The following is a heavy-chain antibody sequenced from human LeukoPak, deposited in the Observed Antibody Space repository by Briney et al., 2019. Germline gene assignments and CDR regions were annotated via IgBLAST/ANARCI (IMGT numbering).Heavy chain of an antibody. J-gene: IGHJ4*02. Sequence: QAGGSLRLSCAASGFTFSSYSMNWVRQAPGKGLEWVANIKQDGSEKYYVDSVKGRFTISRDNAKNSLYLQMNSLRAEDTAVYYCARDSRWGQGTLVTVSS. V-gene: IGHV3-7*01. CDR1: GFTFSSYS. CDR2: IKQDGSEK. CDR3: ARDSR.